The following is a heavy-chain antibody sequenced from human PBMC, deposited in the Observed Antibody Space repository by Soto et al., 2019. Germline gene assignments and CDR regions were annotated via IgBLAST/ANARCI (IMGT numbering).Heavy chain of an antibody. CDR3: ARAPYSSGWYNWFDP. J-gene: IGHJ5*02. CDR1: GYTFTSYD. D-gene: IGHD6-19*01. V-gene: IGHV1-8*01. Sequence: ASVKVSCKASGYTFTSYDINWVRQATGQGLEWMGWMNPNSGNTGYAQKFQGRVTMTRNTSISTAYMELSSLRSEDTAVYYCARAPYSSGWYNWFDPWGQGTLVIVSS. CDR2: MNPNSGNT.